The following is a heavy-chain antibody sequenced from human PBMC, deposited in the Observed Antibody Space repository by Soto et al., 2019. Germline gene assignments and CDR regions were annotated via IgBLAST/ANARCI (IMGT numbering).Heavy chain of an antibody. CDR1: GYTFTSYG. J-gene: IGHJ6*02. CDR3: ATLNYDILTGYPNYGMDV. V-gene: IGHV1-18*01. CDR2: ISAYNGNT. Sequence: ASVKVSCKASGYTFTSYGISWVRQAPGQGLELMGWISAYNGNTNYAQKLQGRVTMTTDTSTSTAYMELRSLRSDDTAVYYCATLNYDILTGYPNYGMDVWGQGTTVTVSS. D-gene: IGHD3-9*01.